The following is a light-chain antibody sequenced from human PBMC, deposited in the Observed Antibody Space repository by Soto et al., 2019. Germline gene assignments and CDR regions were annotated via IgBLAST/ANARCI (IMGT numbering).Light chain of an antibody. V-gene: IGKV1-9*01. Sequence: IQLTQSPSSLSASVGDRVTLTCRASQGISSFLAWYQRKPGKAPKLLISAASTLQSGVPSRFSGSGSGTDFTLTISSLQPEDFATYYCQQLNSYPQTFGQGTKVDIK. CDR1: QGISSF. CDR2: AAS. J-gene: IGKJ1*01. CDR3: QQLNSYPQT.